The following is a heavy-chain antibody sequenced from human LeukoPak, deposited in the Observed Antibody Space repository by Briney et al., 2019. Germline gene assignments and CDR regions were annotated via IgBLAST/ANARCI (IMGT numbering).Heavy chain of an antibody. CDR1: GGSISSYY. CDR3: ARNFPSSSDAFDI. CDR2: IYNSGST. V-gene: IGHV4-59*01. J-gene: IGHJ3*02. Sequence: SETLSLTCTVSGGSISSYYWSWIRQPPGKGLEWIGYIYNSGSTNYNPSLKSRVTTPVDTSKNQSSLKLSSVTAADTAVYYCARNFPSSSDAFDIWGQGTMVTVSS. D-gene: IGHD6-6*01.